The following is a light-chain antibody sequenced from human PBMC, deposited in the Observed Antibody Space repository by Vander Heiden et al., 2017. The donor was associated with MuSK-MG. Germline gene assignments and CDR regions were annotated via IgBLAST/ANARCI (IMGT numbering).Light chain of an antibody. Sequence: SVLTQPPSASGTPGQRVTISCSGSSSNIGSNYVYWYQQLPGPAKNRSIDINNQRTSGVTDRFPCSKSGTADSPALTVLGSEDEAEDDCDGWADSLSGWVFGGGTKLTVL. J-gene: IGLJ3*02. CDR1: SSNIGSNY. V-gene: IGLV1-47*02. CDR3: DGWADSLSGWV. CDR2: INN.